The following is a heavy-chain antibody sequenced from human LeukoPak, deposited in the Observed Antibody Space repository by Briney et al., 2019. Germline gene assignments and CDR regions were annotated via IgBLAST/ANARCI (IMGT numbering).Heavy chain of an antibody. J-gene: IGHJ5*02. V-gene: IGHV4-39*07. D-gene: IGHD3-16*01. Sequence: SETLSLTCTVSGDSISSSPYYWGWIRQPPGRGLEWIGNIYNSGGTYYNPSLKSRVTILVDTFKNQLFLKLNSVTAADTAFYYCATSGGDLFDPWGQGTLVTVSS. CDR2: IYNSGGT. CDR1: GDSISSSPYY. CDR3: ATSGGDLFDP.